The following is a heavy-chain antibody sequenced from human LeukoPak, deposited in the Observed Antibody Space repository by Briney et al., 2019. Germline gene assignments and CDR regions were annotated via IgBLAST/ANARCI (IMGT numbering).Heavy chain of an antibody. D-gene: IGHD2-2*01. CDR1: GASISRYY. CDR2: MHYSGGT. J-gene: IGHJ4*02. Sequence: SETLSLTCTVSGASISRYYWSWIRQPPGKGLEWIGYMHYSGGTNYNASLKSRVAMSLDTSKNQFSLRLRSVTAADTALYFCAGGGYCSSSSCFAPLFDWWGQGTLVTVS. V-gene: IGHV4-59*01. CDR3: AGGGYCSSSSCFAPLFDW.